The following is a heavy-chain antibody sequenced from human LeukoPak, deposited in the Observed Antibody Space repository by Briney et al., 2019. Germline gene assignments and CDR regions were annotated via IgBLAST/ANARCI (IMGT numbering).Heavy chain of an antibody. CDR2: MNPNSGNT. CDR1: GYTFTTHD. CDR3: ARGLVVLAATSWAFDI. Sequence: ASVKVSCKASGYTFTTHDINWVRQATGQGLEWMGWMNPNSGNTGYAQKFQGRVTMTRNTSISTAYMELSSLRSEDTAVYYCARGLVVLAATSWAFDIWGHGTMVTVSS. D-gene: IGHD2-15*01. J-gene: IGHJ3*02. V-gene: IGHV1-8*01.